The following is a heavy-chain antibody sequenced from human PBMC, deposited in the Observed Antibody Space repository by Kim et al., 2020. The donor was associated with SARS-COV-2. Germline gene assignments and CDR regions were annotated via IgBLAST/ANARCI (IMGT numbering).Heavy chain of an antibody. J-gene: IGHJ4*02. CDR2: INHSGST. V-gene: IGHV4-34*01. Sequence: SETLSLTCAVYGGSFSGYYWSWIRQPPGKGLEWIGEINHSGSTNYNPSLKSRVTISVDTSKNQFSLKLSSVTAADTAVYYCARRYYSYAYYFDYWGQGTLVTVSS. D-gene: IGHD5-18*01. CDR3: ARRYYSYAYYFDY. CDR1: GGSFSGYY.